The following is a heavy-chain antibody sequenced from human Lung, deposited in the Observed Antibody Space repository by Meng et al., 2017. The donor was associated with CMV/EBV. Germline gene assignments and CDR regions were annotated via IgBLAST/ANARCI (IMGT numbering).Heavy chain of an antibody. CDR3: VTYQYDSGWTEDS. J-gene: IGHJ4*02. CDR2: IIPILGLS. Sequence: ASGRPFGSNALRWVRQAPGQGLEWMGGIIPILGLSTYAQRFQGRVTITADKSTGTGYMEVPSLRFDDTAVYYCVTYQYDSGWTEDSWGQGTLVTVSS. CDR1: GRPFGSNA. V-gene: IGHV1-69*10. D-gene: IGHD3-16*01.